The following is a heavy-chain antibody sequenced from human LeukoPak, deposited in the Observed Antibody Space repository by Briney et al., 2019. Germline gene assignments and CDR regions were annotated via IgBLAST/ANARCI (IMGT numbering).Heavy chain of an antibody. Sequence: SETLSLTCTVSGGSISSSSYYWGWIRQPPGKGLEWIGYIYYSGSTYYNPSLKSRVTISVDTSKNQFSLKLSSVTAADTAVYYCARGSYYDSPYYFDYWGQGTLVTVSS. CDR2: IYYSGST. V-gene: IGHV4-30-4*08. CDR3: ARGSYYDSPYYFDY. J-gene: IGHJ4*02. D-gene: IGHD3-22*01. CDR1: GGSISSSSYY.